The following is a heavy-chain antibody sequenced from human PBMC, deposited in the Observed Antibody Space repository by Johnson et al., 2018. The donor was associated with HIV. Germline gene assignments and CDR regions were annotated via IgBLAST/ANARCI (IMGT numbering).Heavy chain of an antibody. CDR1: GFTFSSYA. Sequence: VQLVESGGGLVQPGGSLRLSCAASGFTFSSYAMSWVRQAPGKGLEWVANIKQAGSENYYVDSVKSRFTISRDNAKNSLYLQRNRLRVEDTALYYCVRAWSSAFDVWGQGTMVTVSS. CDR3: VRAWSSAFDV. V-gene: IGHV3-7*03. CDR2: IKQAGSEN. D-gene: IGHD2-8*01. J-gene: IGHJ3*01.